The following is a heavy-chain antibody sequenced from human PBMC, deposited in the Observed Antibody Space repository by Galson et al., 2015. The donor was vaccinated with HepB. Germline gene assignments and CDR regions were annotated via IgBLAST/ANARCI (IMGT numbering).Heavy chain of an antibody. Sequence: SVKVSCKASGYIFSNYALNWVREAPGQGLEWMGGINTDTGKPMYAQAFTGRFVFSLDTSVTTAYLQISSLQAEDTAVYYCARTPYYGSGNYNNVWFDSWGQGTLVTVSS. CDR2: INTDTGKP. CDR1: GYIFSNYA. V-gene: IGHV7-4-1*02. J-gene: IGHJ5*01. CDR3: ARTPYYGSGNYNNVWFDS. D-gene: IGHD3-10*01.